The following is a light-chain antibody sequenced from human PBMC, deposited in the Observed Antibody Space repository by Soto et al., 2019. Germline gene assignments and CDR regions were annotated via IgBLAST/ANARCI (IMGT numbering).Light chain of an antibody. Sequence: DIQMTQSPSSLSVSVGDRVTITCRASQSISSYLNWYQQKPGKAPKLLVYAASSLQSGVPSRFSGSISVTDFTLTNSSLQPEDCATYYCQQSYSNPYTFGQGTKLEIK. V-gene: IGKV1-39*01. CDR3: QQSYSNPYT. CDR2: AAS. J-gene: IGKJ2*01. CDR1: QSISSY.